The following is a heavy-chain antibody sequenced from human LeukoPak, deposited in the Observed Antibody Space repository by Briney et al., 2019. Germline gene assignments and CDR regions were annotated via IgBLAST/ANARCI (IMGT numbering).Heavy chain of an antibody. V-gene: IGHV4-34*01. CDR1: GGSFSGYY. J-gene: IGHJ3*02. D-gene: IGHD3-9*01. Sequence: PSETLSLTCAVYGGSFSGYYWSWIRQPPGKGLEWIGEINHSGSTNYNPSLKSRVTISVDTSKNQLSLKLSSVTAADTAVYYCARARAEYYDILTGYYAFDIWGQGTMVTVSS. CDR2: INHSGST. CDR3: ARARAEYYDILTGYYAFDI.